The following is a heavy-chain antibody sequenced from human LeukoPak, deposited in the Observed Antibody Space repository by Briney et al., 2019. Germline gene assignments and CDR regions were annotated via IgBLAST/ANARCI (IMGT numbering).Heavy chain of an antibody. D-gene: IGHD6-13*01. CDR3: VRHGLGSSWFGFDY. V-gene: IGHV5-51*01. Sequence: GESLKIYCKGSGYTFTTYWIGWVRQMPGKGLGWMGIIYPGDSDPRYSPSFQGQVTISAHTSISTAYLQWSSLKASDSAMYYCVRHGLGSSWFGFDYWGQGTLVTVSS. CDR2: IYPGDSDP. J-gene: IGHJ4*02. CDR1: GYTFTTYW.